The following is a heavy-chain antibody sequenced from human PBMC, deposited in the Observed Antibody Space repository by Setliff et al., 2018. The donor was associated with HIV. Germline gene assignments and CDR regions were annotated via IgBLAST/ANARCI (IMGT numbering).Heavy chain of an antibody. V-gene: IGHV3-49*04. CDR1: GGSFSAYY. J-gene: IGHJ4*02. CDR2: IRSKGYGGTT. D-gene: IGHD3-10*01. Sequence: LSLTCAVYGGSFSAYYWSWVRQAPGKGLEWVGFIRSKGYGGTTEYAASVKGRFTISRDDSKSIAYLQMNSLKTEDTAVYYCTRVWKGYGSGSYHFDYWGQGTLVTVSS. CDR3: TRVWKGYGSGSYHFDY.